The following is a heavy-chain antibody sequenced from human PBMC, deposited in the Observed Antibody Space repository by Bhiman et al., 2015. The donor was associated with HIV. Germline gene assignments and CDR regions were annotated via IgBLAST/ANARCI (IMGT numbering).Heavy chain of an antibody. V-gene: IGHV3-21*01. CDR3: ARGSSSSLSAERFDP. J-gene: IGHJ5*02. D-gene: IGHD6-6*01. CDR1: GFSFSSYA. CDR2: ISSSSYYI. Sequence: EVQLLESGGGLVQPGGSLRLSCAGSGFSFSSYALSWVRQAPGKGLEWVSSISSSSYYIYYADSVKGRFTISRDNAKNSLYLQMNSLRAEDTAVYYCARGSSSSLSAERFDPWGQGTLVTVSS.